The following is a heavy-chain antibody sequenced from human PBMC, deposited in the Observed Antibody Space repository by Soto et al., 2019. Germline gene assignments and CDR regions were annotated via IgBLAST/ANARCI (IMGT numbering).Heavy chain of an antibody. D-gene: IGHD2-15*01. CDR1: GGSFSGYY. CDR2: INHSGST. J-gene: IGHJ5*02. CDR3: AGRCSGGSCHLNWFDP. Sequence: QVQLQQWGAGLLKPSETLSLTCAVYGGSFSGYYWSWIRQPPGKGLEWIGAINHSGSTNYNPSLKSRVTISVDTSKNQFSLKLSSVTAADTAVYYCAGRCSGGSCHLNWFDPWGQGTLVTVSS. V-gene: IGHV4-34*01.